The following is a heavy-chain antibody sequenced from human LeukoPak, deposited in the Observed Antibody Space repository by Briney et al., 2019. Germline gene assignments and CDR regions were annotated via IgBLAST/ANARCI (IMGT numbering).Heavy chain of an antibody. V-gene: IGHV1-18*01. CDR1: GYTFTSYG. D-gene: IGHD3-3*01. CDR3: ARDNTDYDFCSGYWKNNWFDP. J-gene: IGHJ5*02. Sequence: ASVKVSCKASGYTFTSYGISWVRQAPGQGLEWMGWISAYNGNTNYAQKLQGRVTMTTDTSTSTAYMELRSLRSDDTAVYYCARDNTDYDFCSGYWKNNWFDPWGQGTLVTVSS. CDR2: ISAYNGNT.